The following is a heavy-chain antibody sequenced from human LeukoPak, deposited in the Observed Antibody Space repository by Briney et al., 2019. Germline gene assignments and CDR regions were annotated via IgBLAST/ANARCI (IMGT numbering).Heavy chain of an antibody. Sequence: GGSLRLSCVASGFTFKNYGMHWVRQAPGKGLEWVSHIRYDETATYYADSVKGRFTISRDISQNTVYLQMNSLRAEDTAVYYCAREGFDPWGQGTLVTVSS. V-gene: IGHV3-30*02. CDR2: IRYDETAT. J-gene: IGHJ5*02. CDR1: GFTFKNYG. CDR3: AREGFDP.